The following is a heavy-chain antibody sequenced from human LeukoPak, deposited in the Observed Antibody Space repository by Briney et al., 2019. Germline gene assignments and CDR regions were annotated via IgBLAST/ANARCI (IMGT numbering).Heavy chain of an antibody. CDR2: ITGDGTAT. D-gene: IGHD1-1*01. Sequence: GGSLRLSCEASGLTFSNHGMNWVRQAPGKGLQWVSAITGDGTATYYADSVKGRFTISRDNSKNMLYLQMSSLRAEDTAVYYCAKMNGYFEYWGQGALVPVSS. V-gene: IGHV3-23*01. CDR3: AKMNGYFEY. J-gene: IGHJ4*02. CDR1: GLTFSNHG.